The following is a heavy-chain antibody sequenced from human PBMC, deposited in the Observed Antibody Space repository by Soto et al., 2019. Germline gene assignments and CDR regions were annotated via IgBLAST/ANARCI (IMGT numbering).Heavy chain of an antibody. CDR3: ARSGRYQGENWFDP. Sequence: SETLSLTCAVSGSSISSDYYWGWIQQAPGRGPEWIGNMYHSGSTYKNPSLISRVTISMDTSKNQFSLKLNSVTAADTAVYYCARSGRYQGENWFDPWGPGTLVTVSS. CDR1: GSSISSDYY. D-gene: IGHD1-26*01. CDR2: MYHSGST. J-gene: IGHJ5*02. V-gene: IGHV4-38-2*01.